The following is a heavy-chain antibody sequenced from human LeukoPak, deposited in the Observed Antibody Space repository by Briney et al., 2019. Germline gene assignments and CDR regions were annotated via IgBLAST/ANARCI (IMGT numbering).Heavy chain of an antibody. D-gene: IGHD6-19*01. CDR1: GGYVSSDSNY. V-gene: IGHV4-61*01. Sequence: PSETLSLTCTVSGGYVSSDSNYWSWLRQPPGKVLEWIGYIYYSGSTHYNPALKSRGTMSVATSKYQVPLKLSSATAAVYAGYNCARELSVAGITFFDYWGQGNLVTVSS. CDR3: ARELSVAGITFFDY. J-gene: IGHJ4*02. CDR2: IYYSGST.